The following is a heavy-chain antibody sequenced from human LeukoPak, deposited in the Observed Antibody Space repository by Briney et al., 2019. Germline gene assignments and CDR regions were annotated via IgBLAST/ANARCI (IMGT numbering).Heavy chain of an antibody. D-gene: IGHD3-22*01. Sequence: ASVKVSRKVSGYTLTELSMHWVRQAPGKGLEWMGGFDPEDGETIYAQKFQGRVTMTEDTSTDTAYMELSSLRSEDTAVYYCASRGGYDSSGYYSIDYWGQGTLVTVSS. CDR1: GYTLTELS. CDR3: ASRGGYDSSGYYSIDY. CDR2: FDPEDGET. V-gene: IGHV1-24*01. J-gene: IGHJ4*02.